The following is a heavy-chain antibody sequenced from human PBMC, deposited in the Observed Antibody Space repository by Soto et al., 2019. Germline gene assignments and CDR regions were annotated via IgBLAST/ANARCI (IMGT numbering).Heavy chain of an antibody. D-gene: IGHD4-17*01. Sequence: GDSVNVSCKASGYTFTSYVITWVRQAPGQGLEWMGWISAYNGNTNYAQKFQGRVTMTTDESTSTAYMELSSLRSEDTAVYYCAREPPSDYYGDYYYYGMDVWGQGTTVTVSS. CDR2: ISAYNGNT. J-gene: IGHJ6*02. CDR3: AREPPSDYYGDYYYYGMDV. CDR1: GYTFTSYV. V-gene: IGHV1-18*01.